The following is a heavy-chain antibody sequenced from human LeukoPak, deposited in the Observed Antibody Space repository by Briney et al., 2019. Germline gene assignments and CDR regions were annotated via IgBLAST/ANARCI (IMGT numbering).Heavy chain of an antibody. CDR2: IYYSGST. CDR3: ARPDYYDSSVGY. Sequence: SETLSLTCTVSGGSISSYYWSWIRQPPGKGLEWIGYIYYSGSTNYNPSLKSRVTISVDTSKNQFSLKLSSVTAADTAVYYCARPDYYDSSVGYWGQGTLVTVSS. V-gene: IGHV4-59*01. CDR1: GGSISSYY. D-gene: IGHD3-22*01. J-gene: IGHJ4*02.